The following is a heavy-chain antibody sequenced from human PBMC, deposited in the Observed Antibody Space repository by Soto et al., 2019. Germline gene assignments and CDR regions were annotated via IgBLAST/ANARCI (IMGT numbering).Heavy chain of an antibody. CDR2: ISGYNGNT. V-gene: IGHV1-18*04. CDR3: ARNDILTGFYSYFYH. Sequence: ASVKVSCKASGYTYTSYGISWVRQAPGQGLEWMGWISGYNGNTNYAQKLQGRVTMTTDTSTSTAYMELRSLRSDDTAVYYCARNDILTGFYSYFYHWGQGTLVTVSS. D-gene: IGHD3-9*01. CDR1: GYTYTSYG. J-gene: IGHJ4*02.